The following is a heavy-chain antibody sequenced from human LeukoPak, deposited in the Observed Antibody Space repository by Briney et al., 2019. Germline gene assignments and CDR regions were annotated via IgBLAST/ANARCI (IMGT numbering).Heavy chain of an antibody. CDR2: ISSSSSYI. Sequence: GGSLRLSCAASGFTFSSYAMSWVRQAPGKGLEWVSSISSSSSYIYYADSVKGRFTISRDNAKNSLYLQMNSLRAEDTAVYYCASIGGYSRNHDYWGQGTLVTVSS. D-gene: IGHD6-13*01. CDR3: ASIGGYSRNHDY. V-gene: IGHV3-21*01. J-gene: IGHJ4*02. CDR1: GFTFSSYA.